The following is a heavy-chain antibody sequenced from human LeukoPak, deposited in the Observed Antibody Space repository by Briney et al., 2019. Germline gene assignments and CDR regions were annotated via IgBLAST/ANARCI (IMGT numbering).Heavy chain of an antibody. J-gene: IGHJ4*02. CDR3: ARMGGITGTTGVDY. CDR1: GFTFSSYS. V-gene: IGHV3-21*01. D-gene: IGHD1-20*01. CDR2: ISSSSSYI. Sequence: GGSLRLSCAASGFTFSSYSMNWVRQAPGKGLEWVSSISSSSSYIYYADSVKGRFTISRDNAKNSLYLQMNSLRAEDTAVYYCARMGGITGTTGVDYWGQGTLVTVSS.